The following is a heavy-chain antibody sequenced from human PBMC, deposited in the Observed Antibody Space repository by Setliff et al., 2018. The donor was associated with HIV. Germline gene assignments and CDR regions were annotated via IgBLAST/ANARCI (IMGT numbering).Heavy chain of an antibody. CDR2: INAGNGNT. J-gene: IGHJ5*02. V-gene: IGHV1-3*01. Sequence: VKVSCKASGHTSTAYPIHWVRQAPGQRLEWMGWINAGNGNTKSSQKFQNRVTIMRDTSASTAYMELNSLTSEDTAVYYCVGERYCSGGRCYSGWFDPWGQGTLVTVSS. CDR3: VGERYCSGGRCYSGWFDP. CDR1: GHTSTAYP. D-gene: IGHD2-15*01.